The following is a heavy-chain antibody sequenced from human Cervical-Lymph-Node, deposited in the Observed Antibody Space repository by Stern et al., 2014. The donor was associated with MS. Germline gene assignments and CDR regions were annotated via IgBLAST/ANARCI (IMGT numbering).Heavy chain of an antibody. Sequence: QVQLQQWGAGLLKPSETLSLSCAVYGGSFTNYYWNWIRQPPGKGLEWIGEINHSGSTNYNPSLKSRVAMSIDTSKNQFSLTLSSVTAADTAVYFCARGRRGLDYWGQGTLVAVFS. D-gene: IGHD1-14*01. CDR3: ARGRRGLDY. CDR2: INHSGST. V-gene: IGHV4-34*01. CDR1: GGSFTNYY. J-gene: IGHJ4*02.